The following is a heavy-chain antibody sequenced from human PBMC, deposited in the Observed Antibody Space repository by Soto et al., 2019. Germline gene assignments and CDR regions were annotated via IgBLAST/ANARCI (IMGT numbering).Heavy chain of an antibody. V-gene: IGHV3-30*03. CDR3: ARDTKGYYYFYGMDV. D-gene: IGHD1-1*01. CDR2: ISYDGSSD. Sequence: QVQLVESGGGVVQPGRSLRLSCAASGFTFSSFGMHWVRQAPGKGLEWVALISYDGSSDYYVDSVKGRFTISRDNSKNTVYLEMNSLRAEDTAVYYCARDTKGYYYFYGMDVWGQGTTVTVSS. CDR1: GFTFSSFG. J-gene: IGHJ6*02.